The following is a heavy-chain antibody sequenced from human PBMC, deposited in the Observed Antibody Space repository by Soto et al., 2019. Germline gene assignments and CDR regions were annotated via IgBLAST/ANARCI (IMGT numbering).Heavy chain of an antibody. CDR1: GGTLSSYT. J-gene: IGHJ5*02. CDR2: IIPILGIA. D-gene: IGHD5-18*01. V-gene: IGHV1-69*04. CDR3: ARERPPGGYSYDLRFNWFDP. Sequence: SVKVSCKDSGGTLSSYTISWVRQAPGQGLEWMGRIIPILGIANYAQKFQGRVTITADKSTSTAYMELSSLRSEDTAVYYCARERPPGGYSYDLRFNWFDPWGQGTLVTVSS.